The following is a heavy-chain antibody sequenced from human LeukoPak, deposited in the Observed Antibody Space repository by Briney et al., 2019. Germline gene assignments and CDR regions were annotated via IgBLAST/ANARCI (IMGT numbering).Heavy chain of an antibody. Sequence: PGGSLRLSCAASGFTFSSYAMNWVRQAPGKGLEWVSSITSTSGYISYADSVKGRFTISRDNAKNSLYLQMNSLRAEDTAVYYCARVAAGATTSNYFYYYMDVWGRGTTVTVSS. V-gene: IGHV3-21*01. CDR1: GFTFSSYA. D-gene: IGHD1-26*01. CDR3: ARVAAGATTSNYFYYYMDV. J-gene: IGHJ6*03. CDR2: ITSTSGYI.